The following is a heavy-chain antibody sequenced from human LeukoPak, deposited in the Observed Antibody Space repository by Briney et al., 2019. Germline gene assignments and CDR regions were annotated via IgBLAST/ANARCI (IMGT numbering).Heavy chain of an antibody. CDR3: AKDDRPLKYYHLAY. CDR1: GFTFSSYG. D-gene: IGHD3-10*01. V-gene: IGHV3-33*06. CDR2: IWYDGSNK. Sequence: PGGSLRLSCAAPGFTFSSYGMHWVRQAPGKGLEWVAVIWYDGSNKYYADSVKGRFTISRDNSKNTLYLQMNSLRAEDTAVYYCAKDDRPLKYYHLAYRGQGTLVTVSS. J-gene: IGHJ4*02.